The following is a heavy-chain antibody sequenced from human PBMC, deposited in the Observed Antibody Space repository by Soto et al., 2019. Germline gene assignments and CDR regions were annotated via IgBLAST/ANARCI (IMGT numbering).Heavy chain of an antibody. CDR3: AKDLITYHFDSSGFYTWGY. Sequence: PGGSLRLSCAASGFTFSSYAMGWVRQAPGKGLEWVSTISGIDTSTYYADSVKGRFTISRVNSKNTLYLQMNSLRAEDTAIYYCAKDLITYHFDSSGFYTWGYWGQGTLVTVSS. D-gene: IGHD3-22*01. J-gene: IGHJ4*02. CDR2: ISGIDTST. CDR1: GFTFSSYA. V-gene: IGHV3-23*01.